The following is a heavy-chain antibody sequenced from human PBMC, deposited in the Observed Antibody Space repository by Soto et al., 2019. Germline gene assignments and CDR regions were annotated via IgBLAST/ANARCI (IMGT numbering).Heavy chain of an antibody. Sequence: GGSLRLSCAASGFTFSSYGMHWVRQAPGKGLEWVAVISYDGSNKYYADSVKGRFTISRDNSKNTLYLQMNSLRAEDTAVYYCAKKYHQLFLEWPERDDYWGQGTLVIGSS. J-gene: IGHJ4*02. CDR3: AKKYHQLFLEWPERDDY. D-gene: IGHD3-3*01. CDR2: ISYDGSNK. CDR1: GFTFSSYG. V-gene: IGHV3-30*18.